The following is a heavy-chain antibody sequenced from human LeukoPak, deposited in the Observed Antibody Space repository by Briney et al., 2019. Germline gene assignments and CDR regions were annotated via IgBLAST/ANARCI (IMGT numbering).Heavy chain of an antibody. CDR3: ARNIARSYASYSPMDV. J-gene: IGHJ6*02. CDR2: IYYSGST. CDR1: GGSISNYY. D-gene: IGHD1-26*01. V-gene: IGHV4-59*01. Sequence: SETLSLTCTVSGGSISNYYWSWIRQPPGKGLEWIGYIYYSGSTSYNPSLRSRVTISLDTSKNQFSLKLSSVTAADTAVYYCARNIARSYASYSPMDVWGQGTTVTVSS.